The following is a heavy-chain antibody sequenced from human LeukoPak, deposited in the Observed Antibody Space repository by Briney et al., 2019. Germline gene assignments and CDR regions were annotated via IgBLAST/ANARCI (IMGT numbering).Heavy chain of an antibody. V-gene: IGHV4-38-2*02. J-gene: IGHJ3*02. CDR3: ARANYYDSSGYSRGAFDI. CDR1: GYSISSGYY. D-gene: IGHD3-22*01. CDR2: IFKGGST. Sequence: SETLSLTCTVSGYSISSGYYWGWIRQPPGKGRGGMGIIFKGGSTYYNPSLKSRVTISVDTSKNQFSLKLSSVTAADTAVYYCARANYYDSSGYSRGAFDIWGQGTMVTVSS.